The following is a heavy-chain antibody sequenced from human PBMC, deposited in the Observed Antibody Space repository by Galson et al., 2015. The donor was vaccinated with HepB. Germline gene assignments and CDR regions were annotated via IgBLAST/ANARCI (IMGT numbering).Heavy chain of an antibody. CDR3: ARDRGVWGYCSGGSCFTGGYYFDY. J-gene: IGHJ4*02. CDR2: ISSSSSTI. CDR1: GFTFSSYS. D-gene: IGHD2-15*01. V-gene: IGHV3-48*02. Sequence: SLRLSCAASGFTFSSYSMNWVRQAPGKGLEWVSYISSSSSTIYYADSVKGRFTISRDNAKNSLYLQMNSLRDEDTAVYYCARDRGVWGYCSGGSCFTGGYYFDYWGQGTLVTVSS.